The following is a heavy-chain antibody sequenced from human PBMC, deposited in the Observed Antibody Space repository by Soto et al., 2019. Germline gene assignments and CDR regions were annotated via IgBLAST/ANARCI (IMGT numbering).Heavy chain of an antibody. CDR3: ASGGQECTITYCSYRYDGLAV. CDR2: ISAYNGNT. Sequence: QVQLVQSGAKVKKPGASVRVSCKASGYIFNHYGIGWVRQAPGQGLEWMGWISAYNGNTHYAGSLQGRVTMTTDTSTITADMELRSLRSDDTAVYYCASGGQECTITYCSYRYDGLAVWGQGTTVTVSS. CDR1: GYIFNHYG. V-gene: IGHV1-18*01. D-gene: IGHD2-2*01. J-gene: IGHJ6*02.